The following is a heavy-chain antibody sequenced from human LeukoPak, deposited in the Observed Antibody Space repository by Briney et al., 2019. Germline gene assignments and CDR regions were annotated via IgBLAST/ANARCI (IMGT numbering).Heavy chain of an antibody. Sequence: PGGSLRLSCAASGFTFDDFAMHWVRQAPGKGLEWVSGISWNSNRAGYADSVKGRFTISRDNAKNSLYLQMNGLRAEDMALYYCARGLLRYFDWLLQPDAFDIWGQGTMVTVSS. CDR3: ARGLLRYFDWLLQPDAFDI. D-gene: IGHD3-9*01. J-gene: IGHJ3*02. CDR1: GFTFDDFA. V-gene: IGHV3-9*03. CDR2: ISWNSNRA.